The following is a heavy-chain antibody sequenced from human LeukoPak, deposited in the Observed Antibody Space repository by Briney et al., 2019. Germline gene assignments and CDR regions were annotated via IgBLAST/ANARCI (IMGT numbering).Heavy chain of an antibody. CDR3: AKRADGCSGVSCYYYYMDV. CDR2: ISGGGDST. D-gene: IGHD2-15*01. J-gene: IGHJ6*03. V-gene: IGHV3-23*01. CDR1: GFTFSNYD. Sequence: PGGSLTLSCAASGFTFSNYDMNWARQAPGRGLEWVSSISGGGDSTYYAESAKGRFTMTKHNSKNTVYLQMNGLRVEDTAIYYCAKRADGCSGVSCYYYYMDVWGKGTTVTVSS.